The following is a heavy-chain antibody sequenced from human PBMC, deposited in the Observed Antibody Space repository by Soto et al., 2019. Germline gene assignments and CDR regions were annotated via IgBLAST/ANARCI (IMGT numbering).Heavy chain of an antibody. CDR3: ARARDRSSSDYFYYYCGMDV. V-gene: IGHV6-1*01. CDR2: TYYRSKWYN. Sequence: SRTLSLTCAISGDSVSSNSAAWNWIRQSPSRGLEWLGRTYYRSKWYNDYAVSVKSRITINPDTSKNQFSLQLNSVTPEDTAVYYCARARDRSSSDYFYYYCGMDVWGQGTTVTVSS. D-gene: IGHD6-6*01. CDR1: GDSVSSNSAA. J-gene: IGHJ6*02.